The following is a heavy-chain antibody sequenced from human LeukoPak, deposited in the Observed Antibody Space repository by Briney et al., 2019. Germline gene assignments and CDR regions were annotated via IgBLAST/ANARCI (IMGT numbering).Heavy chain of an antibody. D-gene: IGHD3-10*01. V-gene: IGHV4-34*01. J-gene: IGHJ3*02. CDR2: INHSGST. CDR1: GGSFSGYY. CDR3: ARSTMVRGVIISRGAFDI. Sequence: SETLSLTCAVYGGSFSGYYWSWIRQPPGKGLEWIGEINHSGSTNYNPFLKSRVTISVDTSKNQFSLKLSSVTAADTAVYYCARSTMVRGVIISRGAFDIWGQGTMVTVSS.